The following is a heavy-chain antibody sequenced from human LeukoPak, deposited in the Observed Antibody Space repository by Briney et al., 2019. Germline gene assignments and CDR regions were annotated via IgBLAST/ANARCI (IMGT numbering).Heavy chain of an antibody. J-gene: IGHJ5*02. CDR2: IIPIFGTA. V-gene: IGHV1-69*01. CDR3: ARVGLKEFDP. Sequence: WASVKVSCKASGGTFSSYAISWVRQAPGQGLEWMGGIIPIFGTANYAQKFQGRVTITADESTSTAYMELSSLRPEDTAVYYCARVGLKEFDPWGQGTLVTVSS. CDR1: GGTFSSYA.